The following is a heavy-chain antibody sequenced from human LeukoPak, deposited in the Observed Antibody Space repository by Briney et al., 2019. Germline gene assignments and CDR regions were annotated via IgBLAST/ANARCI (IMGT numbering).Heavy chain of an antibody. Sequence: SETLSLICTVSGGSISSGDYYWSWIRQPPGKGLEWIGYIYYSGSTYYNPSLKSRVTISVDTSKNQFSLKLSSVTAADTAVYYCARERYCSSTSCYVRLYNWFDPWGQGTLVTVSS. J-gene: IGHJ5*02. D-gene: IGHD2-2*01. V-gene: IGHV4-30-4*01. CDR1: GGSISSGDYY. CDR2: IYYSGST. CDR3: ARERYCSSTSCYVRLYNWFDP.